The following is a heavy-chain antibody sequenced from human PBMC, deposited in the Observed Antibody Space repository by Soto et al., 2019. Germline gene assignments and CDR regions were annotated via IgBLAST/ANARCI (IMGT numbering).Heavy chain of an antibody. CDR1: CYTFISCG. Sequence: GASVNVCCKASCYTFISCGITWVRQAPGQGLEWMGWISFYSGKTSYAQKLQDRVTMSTDTSTSTAYMELRSLRSDDTAFYYCARSAMAGDYYYYGMDVWGRGTTVTVSS. CDR3: ARSAMAGDYYYYGMDV. J-gene: IGHJ6*02. CDR2: ISFYSGKT. D-gene: IGHD6-19*01. V-gene: IGHV1-18*04.